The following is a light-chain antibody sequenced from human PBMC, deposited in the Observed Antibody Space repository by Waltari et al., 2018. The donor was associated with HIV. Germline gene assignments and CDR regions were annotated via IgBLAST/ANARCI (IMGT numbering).Light chain of an antibody. CDR3: TSYTTSDTLR. CDR1: RSDFGFDNY. Sequence: QSVLTQPASVSGSPGQSVTISCPGTRSDFGFDNYVSWYQQYPGKAPTLIIYEVSSRPSGVSDRFSGSKSGNTASLTISGLQNEDEADYFCTSYTTSDTLRFGGGTKVTVL. V-gene: IGLV2-14*03. CDR2: EVS. J-gene: IGLJ3*02.